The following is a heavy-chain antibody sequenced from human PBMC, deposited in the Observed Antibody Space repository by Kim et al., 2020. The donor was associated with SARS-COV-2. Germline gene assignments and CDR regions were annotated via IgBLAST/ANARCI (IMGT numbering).Heavy chain of an antibody. V-gene: IGHV5-51*01. CDR3: ASGYYDILTGYYQPVFDY. J-gene: IGHJ4*02. Sequence: GESLKISRKGSGYSFTSYWIGWVRQMPGKGLEWMGIIYPGDSDTRYSPSFQGQVTISADKSISTAYLQWSSLKASDTAMYYCASGYYDILTGYYQPVFDYWGQGTLVTVSS. CDR2: IYPGDSDT. CDR1: GYSFTSYW. D-gene: IGHD3-9*01.